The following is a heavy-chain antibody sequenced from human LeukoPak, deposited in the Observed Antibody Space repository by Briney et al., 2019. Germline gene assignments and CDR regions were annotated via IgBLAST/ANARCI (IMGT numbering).Heavy chain of an antibody. D-gene: IGHD2-2*01. CDR2: ITSAGGGA. Sequence: GGSLRLSCAASGFTFSSYAMSWVRQAPGKGLEWVSSITSAGGGAYYPDSVKGRFTISRDNSKNTLYLQMNSLRAEDTAIYYCAKDGESRPAADWGQGTLVTVSS. J-gene: IGHJ4*02. V-gene: IGHV3-23*01. CDR1: GFTFSSYA. CDR3: AKDGESRPAAD.